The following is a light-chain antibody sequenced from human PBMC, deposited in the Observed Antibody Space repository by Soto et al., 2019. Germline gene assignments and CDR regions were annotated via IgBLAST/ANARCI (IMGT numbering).Light chain of an antibody. Sequence: DIQMTQSPSSVSASVGDRVTITCRAIQGISSWLAWYPQKPGKAPKLLIYAASSLQSGVPSRFSGSGSGTDFTLTISSLQPEDFATYYCQQANSFPITFGQGTRLEIK. V-gene: IGKV1-12*01. J-gene: IGKJ5*01. CDR2: AAS. CDR1: QGISSW. CDR3: QQANSFPIT.